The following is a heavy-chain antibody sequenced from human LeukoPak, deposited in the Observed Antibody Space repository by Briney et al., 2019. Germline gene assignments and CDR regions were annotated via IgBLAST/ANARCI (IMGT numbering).Heavy chain of an antibody. CDR3: ARPGYCSGGSCYSDVGYCYYGMDV. J-gene: IGHJ6*02. V-gene: IGHV3-48*02. Sequence: PGGSLRLSCAASGFTFSSYSMNWVRQAPGKGLEWVSYISSSSSTIYYADSVKGRFTISRDNAKNSLYLQMNSLRDEDTAVYYCARPGYCSGGSCYSDVGYCYYGMDVWGQGTTVTVSS. CDR1: GFTFSSYS. CDR2: ISSSSSTI. D-gene: IGHD2-15*01.